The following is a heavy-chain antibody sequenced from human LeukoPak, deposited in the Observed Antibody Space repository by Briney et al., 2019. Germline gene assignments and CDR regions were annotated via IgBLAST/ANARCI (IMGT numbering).Heavy chain of an antibody. CDR3: ARDKLRARGFDY. CDR1: GYTFTGYY. Sequence: ASVKVSCKASGYTFTGYYMHWVRQAPGQRLEWMGWINPNSGGTNYAQKFQGRVTMTRDTSISTAYMELSRLRSDDTAVYYCARDKLRARGFDYWGQGTLVTVSS. CDR2: INPNSGGT. J-gene: IGHJ4*02. V-gene: IGHV1-2*02. D-gene: IGHD3-10*01.